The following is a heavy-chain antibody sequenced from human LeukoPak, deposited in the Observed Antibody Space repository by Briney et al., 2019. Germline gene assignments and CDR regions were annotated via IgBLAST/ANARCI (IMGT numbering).Heavy chain of an antibody. CDR1: GYISTGYY. J-gene: IGHJ4*02. CDR3: AISRDYGDYYFDS. D-gene: IGHD4-17*01. V-gene: IGHV1-2*06. CDR2: INPNTGGT. Sequence: ASVKVSCKASGYISTGYYLHWVRQALGQGLEWMGRINPNTGGTDYAQKFQGRVTITRDTSISTAYMEVSRLTSDDAAVYFCAISRDYGDYYFDSWGQGTLVTVSS.